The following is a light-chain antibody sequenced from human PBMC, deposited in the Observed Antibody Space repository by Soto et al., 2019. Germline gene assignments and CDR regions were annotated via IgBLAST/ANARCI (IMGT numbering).Light chain of an antibody. Sequence: QSVLTQPASVSGSPGQSITISCTGTSSDVGAFNYVSWYQQHPGKAPKVIIYEVSNRPSGVSNRFSGSKSGNTASLTISGLQAEDEAHYYCHSYRGSNAWVFGGGTKLTVL. CDR3: HSYRGSNAWV. V-gene: IGLV2-14*01. CDR1: SSDVGAFNY. J-gene: IGLJ3*02. CDR2: EVS.